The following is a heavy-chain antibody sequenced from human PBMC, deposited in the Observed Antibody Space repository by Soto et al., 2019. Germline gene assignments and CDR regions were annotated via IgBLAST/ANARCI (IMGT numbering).Heavy chain of an antibody. CDR2: IYSGGIT. CDR1: GFTVSSNY. J-gene: IGHJ6*02. Sequence: EVQLVESGGGLVQPGGSLRLSCAVSGFTVSSNYMSWVRQAPGKGLEWVSVIYSGGITYYADSVKGRFTISRDNSKNTVYLQMNSLRAEDTSVYYCARGALRKNYYYGMDVWGQGTTVTVSS. V-gene: IGHV3-66*01. CDR3: ARGALRKNYYYGMDV. D-gene: IGHD3-16*01.